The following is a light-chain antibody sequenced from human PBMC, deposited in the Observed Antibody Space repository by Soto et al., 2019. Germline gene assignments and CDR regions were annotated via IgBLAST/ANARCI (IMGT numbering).Light chain of an antibody. J-gene: IGLJ1*01. CDR1: SSDVGGDNY. Sequence: QSVLTQPRSVSGSPGQSVTISCTGTSSDVGGDNYVSWYQQHPGKAPKLMIYDVSKRPSGVPDRFSGSKSGNTASLTISGLQAEDEAYYYCCSDAGSYTYVFGTGTKLTVL. CDR3: CSDAGSYTYV. CDR2: DVS. V-gene: IGLV2-11*01.